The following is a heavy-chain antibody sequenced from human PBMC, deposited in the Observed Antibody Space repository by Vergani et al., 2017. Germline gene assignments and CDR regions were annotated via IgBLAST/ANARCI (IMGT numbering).Heavy chain of an antibody. Sequence: QVQLVESGGGVVQRGGSLRLSCATSGFTLSNYDMQWLRQGPGKGLEFVAFIQFDGSNQYYADSVKGRFTLSRDFSKNTLYLQINILRTDDTATYYCAKHFRGWGIDYWGQGTQVIVSS. D-gene: IGHD3-16*01. CDR3: AKHFRGWGIDY. J-gene: IGHJ4*02. CDR1: GFTLSNYD. CDR2: IQFDGSNQ. V-gene: IGHV3-30*02.